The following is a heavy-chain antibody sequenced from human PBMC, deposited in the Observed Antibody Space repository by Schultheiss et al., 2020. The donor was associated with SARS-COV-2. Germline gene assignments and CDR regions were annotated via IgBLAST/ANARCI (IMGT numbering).Heavy chain of an antibody. J-gene: IGHJ4*02. CDR1: GGSISSYY. V-gene: IGHV4-59*12. Sequence: GSLRLSCTVSGGSISSYYWSWIRQPPGKGLEWIGEINHSGSTNYNPSLKSRVTISVDTSKNQFSLKLSSVTAADTAVYYCAREVGLELPWATYYFDYWGQGTLVTVSS. D-gene: IGHD1-7*01. CDR2: INHSGST. CDR3: AREVGLELPWATYYFDY.